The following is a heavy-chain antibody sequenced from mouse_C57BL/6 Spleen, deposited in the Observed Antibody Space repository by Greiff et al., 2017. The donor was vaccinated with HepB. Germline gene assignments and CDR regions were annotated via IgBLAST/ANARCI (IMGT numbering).Heavy chain of an antibody. CDR3: AREGDYYGSSYDAMDY. J-gene: IGHJ4*01. CDR1: GYTFTSYW. Sequence: QVQLQQPGAELVKPGASVKMSCKASGYTFTSYWITWVKQRPGQGLEWIGDIYPGSGSTNYNENFKSKATLTVDTSSSTAYMQLSSLTSEDSAVYYCAREGDYYGSSYDAMDYWGQGTSVTVSS. CDR2: IYPGSGST. V-gene: IGHV1-55*01. D-gene: IGHD1-1*01.